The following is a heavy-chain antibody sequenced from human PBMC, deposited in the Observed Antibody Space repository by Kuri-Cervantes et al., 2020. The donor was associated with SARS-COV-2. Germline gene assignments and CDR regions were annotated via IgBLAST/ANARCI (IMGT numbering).Heavy chain of an antibody. CDR3: ARAGYSTGWFPDWYFDL. V-gene: IGHV3-53*01. D-gene: IGHD6-19*01. CDR2: IYSGGTT. Sequence: LSLTCAASGFTFSSYAMSWVRQAPGKGLEWVSIIYSGGTTYYADSVKGRFTISRDNSKNTVNLQMNSLRGEDTALYYCARAGYSTGWFPDWYFDLWGRGTLVTVSS. J-gene: IGHJ2*01. CDR1: GFTFSSYA.